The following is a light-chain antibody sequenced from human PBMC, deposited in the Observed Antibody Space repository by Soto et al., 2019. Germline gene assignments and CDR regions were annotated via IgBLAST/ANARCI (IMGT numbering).Light chain of an antibody. CDR2: GAF. J-gene: IGKJ1*01. V-gene: IGKV3-15*01. Sequence: EIVMTQSPVTLSVSPVERVTLSCRASQSVSSNLAWYQQKLGQAPSLLIYGAFTRATGIPARFSGTGSGTEFTLTISSLQSEDFALYYCQQYNGWPLTFGQGTKVDIK. CDR3: QQYNGWPLT. CDR1: QSVSSN.